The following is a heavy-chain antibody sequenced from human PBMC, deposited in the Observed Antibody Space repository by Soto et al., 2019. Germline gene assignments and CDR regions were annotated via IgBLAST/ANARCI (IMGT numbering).Heavy chain of an antibody. Sequence: QVQLQESGPGLVKPSQTLSLTCTVSGGSITNVNSCWSWIRQPPDKGLEWIGQTYDGGSTNNNPSLTXRITXSXYTSKNQFSLQLSSVSAADTAVYYCARGPSGDKVDYWGQGTLVTVSS. CDR3: ARGPSGDKVDY. D-gene: IGHD7-27*01. V-gene: IGHV4-30-4*01. J-gene: IGHJ4*02. CDR1: GGSITNVNSC. CDR2: TYDGGST.